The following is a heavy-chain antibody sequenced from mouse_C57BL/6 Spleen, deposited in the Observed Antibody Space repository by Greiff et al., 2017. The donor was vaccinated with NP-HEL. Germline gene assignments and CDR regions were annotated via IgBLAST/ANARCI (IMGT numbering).Heavy chain of an antibody. J-gene: IGHJ3*01. CDR2: IHPSDSDT. CDR3: AIYYGPQAWFAY. V-gene: IGHV1-74*01. Sequence: VQLQQPGAELVKPGASVKVSCKASGYTFTSYWMHWVKQRPGQGLEWIGRIHPSDSDTNYNQKFKGKATLTVDKSSSTAYMQLSSLTSEDSAVYYCAIYYGPQAWFAYWGQGTLVTVSA. D-gene: IGHD2-1*01. CDR1: GYTFTSYW.